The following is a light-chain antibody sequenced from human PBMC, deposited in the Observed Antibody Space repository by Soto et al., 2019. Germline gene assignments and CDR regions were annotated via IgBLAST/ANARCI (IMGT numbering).Light chain of an antibody. CDR2: KAS. CDR1: QSISTW. V-gene: IGKV1-5*03. Sequence: DIQMTQSPSTLSASVGDRVTITCRASQSISTWLAWYQQEPGKAPKLLIHKASSLQSGVPSRFSGSGSGTDFTLTISSLHPDDFATYYCQQSYSSPPTFGQGTKVDIK. CDR3: QQSYSSPPT. J-gene: IGKJ1*01.